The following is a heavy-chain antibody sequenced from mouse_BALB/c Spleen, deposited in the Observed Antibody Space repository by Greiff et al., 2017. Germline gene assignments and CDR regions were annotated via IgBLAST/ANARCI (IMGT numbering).Heavy chain of an antibody. J-gene: IGHJ3*01. CDR1: GYTFTSYW. Sequence: VQLQQPGAELVKPGASVKLSCTASGYTFTSYWMHWVKQRPGQGLEWIGEINPSNGRTNYNEKFKSKATLTVDKSSSTAYMQLSSLTSEDSAVYYCARENDGVYWGQGTLVTVSA. D-gene: IGHD1-2*01. V-gene: IGHV1S81*02. CDR3: ARENDGVY. CDR2: INPSNGRT.